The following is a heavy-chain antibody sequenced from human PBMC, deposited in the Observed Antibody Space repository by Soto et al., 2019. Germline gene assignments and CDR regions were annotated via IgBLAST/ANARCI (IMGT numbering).Heavy chain of an antibody. CDR2: IIPIFGTA. CDR3: AREATYYYDSSGIFDY. D-gene: IGHD3-22*01. CDR1: GGTFSSYA. J-gene: IGHJ4*02. Sequence: ASVKVSCKASGGTFSSYAISWVRQAPGQGLEWMGGIIPIFGTANYAQKFQGRVTITADESTSTAYMELSSLRSEDTAVYYCAREATYYYDSSGIFDYWGQGTLVTVSS. V-gene: IGHV1-69*13.